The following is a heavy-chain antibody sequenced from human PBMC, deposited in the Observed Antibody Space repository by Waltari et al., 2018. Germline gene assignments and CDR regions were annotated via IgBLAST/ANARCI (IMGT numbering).Heavy chain of an antibody. J-gene: IGHJ6*02. CDR2: IYYSGGT. CDR1: GGSISSYY. CDR3: ARDSSSSLYYYGMDV. V-gene: IGHV4-59*01. Sequence: QVQLQESGPGLVKPSETLSLTCTVSGGSISSYYWSWIRQPPGKGLEWIGYIYYSGGTNYNPSLKSRVTISVDTSKNQFSLKLSSVTAADTAVYYCARDSSSSLYYYGMDVWGQGTTVTVSS. D-gene: IGHD6-6*01.